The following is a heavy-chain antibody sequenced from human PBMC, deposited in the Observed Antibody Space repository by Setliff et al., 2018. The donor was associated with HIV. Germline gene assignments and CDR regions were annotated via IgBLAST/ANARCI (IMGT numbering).Heavy chain of an antibody. CDR1: GGSISSSIYY. J-gene: IGHJ4*02. D-gene: IGHD3-3*01. V-gene: IGHV4-39*01. Sequence: PSETLSLTCTVSGGSISSSIYYWGWIRQPPGKGLEWIGCIYYSGSTYYYGGSTYYNPSLKSRVTISVDTSKNHFPLKLRSVTAADTAMYYCARHRVRDSWRGLGGTFDYWGQGTRVTVSS. CDR3: ARHRVRDSWRGLGGTFDY. CDR2: IYYSGSTYYYGGST.